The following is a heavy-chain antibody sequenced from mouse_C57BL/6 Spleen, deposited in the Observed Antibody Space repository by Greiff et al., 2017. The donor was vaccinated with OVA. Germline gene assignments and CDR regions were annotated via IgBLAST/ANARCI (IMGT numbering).Heavy chain of an antibody. V-gene: IGHV3-6*01. CDR2: ISYDGSN. CDR1: GYSITSGYY. J-gene: IGHJ1*03. CDR3: ARGSLDWYFDV. Sequence: EESGPGLVKPSQSLSLTCSVTGYSITSGYYWNWIRQFPGNKLEWMGYISYDGSNNYNPSLKNRISITRDTSKNQFFLKLNSVTTEDTATYYCARGSLDWYFDVWGTGTTVTVSS. D-gene: IGHD4-1*01.